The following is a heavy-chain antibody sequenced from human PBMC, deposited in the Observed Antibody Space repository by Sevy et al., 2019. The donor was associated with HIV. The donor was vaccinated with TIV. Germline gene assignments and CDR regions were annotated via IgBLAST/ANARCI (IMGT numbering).Heavy chain of an antibody. CDR2: IYYSGST. CDR1: GGPISSYY. D-gene: IGHD1-1*01. V-gene: IGHV4-59*13. Sequence: SETLSLTCTVSGGPISSYYWSWIRQPPGKGLEWIGYIYYSGSTNYNPSLKSRVTISVDTSKNQFSLKLSSVTAADTAVYYCARDRVLYYYYGMDVWGQGTTVTVSS. CDR3: ARDRVLYYYYGMDV. J-gene: IGHJ6*02.